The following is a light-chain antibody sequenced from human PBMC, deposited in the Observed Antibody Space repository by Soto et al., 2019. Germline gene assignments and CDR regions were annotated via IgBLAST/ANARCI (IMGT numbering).Light chain of an antibody. CDR1: SGHSSYA. CDR2: LNSDGSH. J-gene: IGLJ1*01. Sequence: QPVLTQSPSASASLGASVTLTCTLSSGHSSYAIAWHQQQPEKGPRYLMKLNSDGSHSKGDGIPDRFSGSSSGAERYLTISSLQSEDEADYYCQTWGTGIHYVFGTGTKVTVL. CDR3: QTWGTGIHYV. V-gene: IGLV4-69*01.